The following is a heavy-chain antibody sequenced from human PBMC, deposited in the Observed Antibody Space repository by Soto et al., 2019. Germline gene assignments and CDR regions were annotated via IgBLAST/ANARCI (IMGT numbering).Heavy chain of an antibody. D-gene: IGHD3-22*01. CDR2: IYYSGST. J-gene: IGHJ4*02. CDR1: GGSISSGGYY. V-gene: IGHV4-31*03. Sequence: QVRLQESGPGLVKPSQTLSLTCTVSGGSISSGGYYWSWIRQHPGKGLEWIGYIYYSGSTYYNPSLKSRVTISVDTSNNHVSLKLSSVTAADTAVYYCARAFDYYDSSGYYWDYWGQGTLVTVSS. CDR3: ARAFDYYDSSGYYWDY.